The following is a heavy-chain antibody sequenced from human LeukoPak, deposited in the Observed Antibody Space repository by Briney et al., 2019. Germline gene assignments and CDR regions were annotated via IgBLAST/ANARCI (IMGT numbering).Heavy chain of an antibody. CDR1: GFNFSNYA. CDR3: AKDSPYKLWAAFDL. Sequence: GGSLRLSCVASGFNFSNYAMNWVRQAQGKGLEWVSFISGSGGTMHYVDSVKGRFTISRDNSKSTVYLQMSSLRPDDTAVYFCAKDSPYKLWAAFDLWGRGNLVTVSS. J-gene: IGHJ5*02. D-gene: IGHD3-16*01. V-gene: IGHV3-23*01. CDR2: ISGSGGTM.